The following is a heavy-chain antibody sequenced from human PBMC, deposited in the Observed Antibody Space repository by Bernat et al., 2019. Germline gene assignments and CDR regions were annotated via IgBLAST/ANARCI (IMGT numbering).Heavy chain of an antibody. J-gene: IGHJ4*02. Sequence: QVTLRESGPALVKPTQTLTLTCTFSGFSLSTSGMCVSCIRHPPGKALEWLALIDWDDDEYYSTYLKTRLTISKDTYKNQVVLKTTNMGPVDTATYYCERQDGAARSFDYWGQGTLVTVSS. D-gene: IGHD6-6*01. CDR3: ERQDGAARSFDY. V-gene: IGHV2-70*01. CDR2: IDWDDDE. CDR1: GFSLSTSGMC.